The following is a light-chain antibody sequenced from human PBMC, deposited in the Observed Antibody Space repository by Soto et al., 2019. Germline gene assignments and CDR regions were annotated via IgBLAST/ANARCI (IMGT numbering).Light chain of an antibody. Sequence: PQSRVTLSVSPGERATLSCRASQSVSNNYLAWYQQKPGQAPRLLIYSASSRATGIPDRFSGSGSGTDFTLTISRLEPEDFAVYYCQRYGGFGQGTKVDIK. CDR3: QRYGG. CDR2: SAS. CDR1: QSVSNNY. J-gene: IGKJ1*01. V-gene: IGKV3-20*01.